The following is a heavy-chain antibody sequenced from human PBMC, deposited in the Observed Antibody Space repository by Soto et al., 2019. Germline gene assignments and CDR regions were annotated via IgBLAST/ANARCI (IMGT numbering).Heavy chain of an antibody. J-gene: IGHJ2*01. CDR3: ARSFFFERDGDNRDLHSFPTRRSSDL. V-gene: IGHV1-2*04. CDR2: INPNSGGT. D-gene: IGHD3-3*02. CDR1: GYTFTGYY. Sequence: GASVKVSCKASGYTFTGYYMHWVRQAPGQGLEWMGWINPNSGGTNYAQKFQGWVTMTRDTSISTAYMELSRLRSDDTAVYYCARSFFFERDGDNRDLHSFPTRRSSDL.